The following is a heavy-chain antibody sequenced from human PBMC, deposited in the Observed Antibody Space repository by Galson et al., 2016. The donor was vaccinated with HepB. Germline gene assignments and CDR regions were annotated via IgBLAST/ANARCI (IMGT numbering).Heavy chain of an antibody. CDR2: IYGGDRT. Sequence: SLRLSCAVAGFSVGKNNMIWVRQAPGKGLEWVAVIYGGDRTQYADSVKGRFIISRDKSNNSLSLQMNNVRVDDTAGYYCATRFCRAASCYSGVLDCWGQGIRVTVSS. CDR1: GFSVGKNN. D-gene: IGHD2-15*01. CDR3: ATRFCRAASCYSGVLDC. J-gene: IGHJ4*02. V-gene: IGHV3-53*01.